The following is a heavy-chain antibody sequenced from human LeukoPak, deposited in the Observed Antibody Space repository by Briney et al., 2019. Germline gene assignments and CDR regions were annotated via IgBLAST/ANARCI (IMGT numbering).Heavy chain of an antibody. D-gene: IGHD3-10*01. CDR3: ATPYYYGSGNYWPFDY. Sequence: GGSLRLSCAASGFTFSSYAMHWVRQAPGKGLEWVAVISYDGSNKYYADSVKGRFTISRDNSKNTLYLQMNSLRAEDTAVYYCATPYYYGSGNYWPFDYWGQGTLVTVSS. V-gene: IGHV3-30*04. CDR1: GFTFSSYA. CDR2: ISYDGSNK. J-gene: IGHJ4*02.